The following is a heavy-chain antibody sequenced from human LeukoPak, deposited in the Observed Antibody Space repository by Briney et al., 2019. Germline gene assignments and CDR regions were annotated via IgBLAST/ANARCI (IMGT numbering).Heavy chain of an antibody. CDR3: AATYYYDGSGDY. Sequence: GGSLRLSCAASGXTFSSYSMNWVRQAPGKGLEWVSYISSSSNTIYYADSVKGRFTISRDNAKNSLYLLMNSLRTEDTAVYYCAATYYYDGSGDYWGQGTLVTVSS. CDR2: ISSSSNTI. CDR1: GXTFSSYS. J-gene: IGHJ4*02. D-gene: IGHD3-22*01. V-gene: IGHV3-48*04.